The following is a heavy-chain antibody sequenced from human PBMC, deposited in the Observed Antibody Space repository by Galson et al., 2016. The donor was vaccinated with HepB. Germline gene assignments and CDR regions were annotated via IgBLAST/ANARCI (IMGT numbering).Heavy chain of an antibody. CDR2: ISHDGRNK. D-gene: IGHD5/OR15-5a*01. CDR3: ARHVFHYGYFDY. J-gene: IGHJ4*02. CDR1: GFTFRSYG. Sequence: SLRLSCAASGFTFRSYGMHWVRQAPGKGLEWVAAISHDGRNKYYGDSVKGRFTISRDNSKNTLYLQMNSPRAEDTAVYYCARHVFHYGYFDYWGQGTLVTVSS. V-gene: IGHV3-30*03.